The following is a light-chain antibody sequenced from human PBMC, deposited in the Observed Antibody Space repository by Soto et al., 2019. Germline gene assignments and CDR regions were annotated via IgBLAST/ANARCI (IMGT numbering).Light chain of an antibody. CDR1: QRVSSN. Sequence: IVLTQFPSSLSVSLGERATLSCRASQRVSSNLAWDEGKPGQVPRLLIXXAYXRASGIPARFSVSGSGTEFTLTISSLQSEDFAVYYCQQYNNWPAARSFGGGTKVDIK. J-gene: IGKJ4*01. V-gene: IGKV3-15*01. CDR2: XAY. CDR3: QQYNNWPAARS.